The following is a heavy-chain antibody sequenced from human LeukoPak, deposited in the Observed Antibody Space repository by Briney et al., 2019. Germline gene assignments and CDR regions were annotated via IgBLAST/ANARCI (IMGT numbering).Heavy chain of an antibody. J-gene: IGHJ4*02. V-gene: IGHV3-9*03. Sequence: GGSLRLSCAASGFTFDDYAMHWVRQAPGKGLEWVSGISWNSGSIGYADSVKGRFTISRDNAKNSLYLQMNSLRAEDMALYYCAKEYYDFWSGYSAFDYWGQGTLVTVSS. CDR3: AKEYYDFWSGYSAFDY. CDR1: GFTFDDYA. CDR2: ISWNSGSI. D-gene: IGHD3-3*01.